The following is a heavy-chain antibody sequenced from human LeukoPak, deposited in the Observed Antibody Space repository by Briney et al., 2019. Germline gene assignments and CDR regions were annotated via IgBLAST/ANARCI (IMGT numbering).Heavy chain of an antibody. V-gene: IGHV3-43*01. Sequence: PGGSLRLSCAASGFTFCDYTMHWVRQAPGKGLEWVSLIGWDGGSTYYGDSVKGRFTISRDNRKKSLYLQMDSLRTEDTALYYCAKDIAQRGFGESMDVWGKGTTVTVSS. CDR2: IGWDGGST. CDR3: AKDIAQRGFGESMDV. CDR1: GFTFCDYT. J-gene: IGHJ6*04. D-gene: IGHD3-10*01.